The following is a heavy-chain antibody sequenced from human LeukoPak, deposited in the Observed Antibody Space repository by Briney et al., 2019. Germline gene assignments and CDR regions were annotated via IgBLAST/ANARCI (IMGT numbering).Heavy chain of an antibody. CDR3: ARDGGSHYFDF. Sequence: GGSLRLSCAASGXTFSTYSVNWVRQAPGKGLEWVSSISWGGSNIYYADSVKGRFTISRDNAKNSLYLQMNSLRAEDTAVYYCARDGGSHYFDFWGQGTLVSVSS. CDR2: ISWGGSNI. V-gene: IGHV3-21*04. J-gene: IGHJ4*02. CDR1: GXTFSTYS. D-gene: IGHD3-16*01.